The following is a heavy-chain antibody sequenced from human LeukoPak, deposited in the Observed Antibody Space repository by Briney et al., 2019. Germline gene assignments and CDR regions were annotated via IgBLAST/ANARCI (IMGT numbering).Heavy chain of an antibody. D-gene: IGHD3-3*01. Sequence: PGGSLRLSCAASGFTFSSYSMNWVRQAPGEGLEWVSSISSSSSYIYYADSVKGRFTISRGNAKNSLYLQMNSLRAEDTAVYYCARGVDDFWSGHVGRFDPWGQGTLVTVSS. J-gene: IGHJ5*02. CDR1: GFTFSSYS. CDR3: ARGVDDFWSGHVGRFDP. V-gene: IGHV3-21*01. CDR2: ISSSSSYI.